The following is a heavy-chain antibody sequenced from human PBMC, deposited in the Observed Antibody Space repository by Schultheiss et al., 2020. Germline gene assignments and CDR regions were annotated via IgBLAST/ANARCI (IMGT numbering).Heavy chain of an antibody. Sequence: SQTLSLTCTVSGDSVTSTYYWSWIRQPPGKGLEWIGEINHSGSTNYNPSLKSRVTISVDRSKNQFSLKLSSVTAADTAVYYCARYSSGWYGMPFDYWGQGTLVNVYS. J-gene: IGHJ4*02. V-gene: IGHV4-38-2*02. CDR2: INHSGST. CDR1: GDSVTSTYY. CDR3: ARYSSGWYGMPFDY. D-gene: IGHD6-19*01.